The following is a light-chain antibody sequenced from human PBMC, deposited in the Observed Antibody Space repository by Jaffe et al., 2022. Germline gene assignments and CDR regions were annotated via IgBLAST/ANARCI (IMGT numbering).Light chain of an antibody. V-gene: IGKV3D-15*01. J-gene: IGKJ5*01. CDR2: GAS. CDR3: QQYNNWPPRVT. Sequence: EIVMMQSPATLSVSPGERATLSCRASQSVSSNLAWYQQKPGQAPRLLIYGASTRATGIPARFSGSGSGTEFTLTISSLQSEDFAVYYCQQYNNWPPRVTFGQGTRLEIK. CDR1: QSVSSN.